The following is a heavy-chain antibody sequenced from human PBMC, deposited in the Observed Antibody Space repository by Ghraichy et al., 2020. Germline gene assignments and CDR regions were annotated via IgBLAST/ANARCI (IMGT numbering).Heavy chain of an antibody. J-gene: IGHJ5*02. CDR3: ARADVLLWFGETSIWFDP. Sequence: SETLSLTCTVSGGSISSYYWSWIRQPPGKGLEWIGYIYYSGSTNYNPSLKSRVTISVDTSKNQFSLKLSSVTAADTAVYYCARADVLLWFGETSIWFDPWGQGTLVTVSS. D-gene: IGHD3-10*01. CDR2: IYYSGST. V-gene: IGHV4-59*01. CDR1: GGSISSYY.